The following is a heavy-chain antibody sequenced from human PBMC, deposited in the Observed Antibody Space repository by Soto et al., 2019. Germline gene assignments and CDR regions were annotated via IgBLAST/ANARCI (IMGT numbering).Heavy chain of an antibody. D-gene: IGHD4-17*01. Sequence: PGGSLRLSCAASGFTFSSYDMHWVRQATGKGLEWVSAIGTAGDTYYPGSVKGRFTISRENAKNSLYLQMNSLRAGDTAVYYCARGSLDYGVLPSGLDAFDIWGQGTMVTVSS. CDR1: GFTFSSYD. J-gene: IGHJ3*02. CDR2: IGTAGDT. CDR3: ARGSLDYGVLPSGLDAFDI. V-gene: IGHV3-13*01.